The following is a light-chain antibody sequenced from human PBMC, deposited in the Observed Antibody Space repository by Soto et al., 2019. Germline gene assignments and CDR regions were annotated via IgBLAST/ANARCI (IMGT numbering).Light chain of an antibody. CDR2: GAS. CDR1: RNINRK. J-gene: IGKJ4*01. V-gene: IGKV3-15*01. CDR3: QQDYDYPPLI. Sequence: EIVMTQSPATLSVSPGERATLSCRASRNINRKLAWYPQKPGQAPRLLISGASTRATGIPARFSGSGSGTEFTLAISSLQSEDFAVYYCQQDYDYPPLIFGGGTKVEIK.